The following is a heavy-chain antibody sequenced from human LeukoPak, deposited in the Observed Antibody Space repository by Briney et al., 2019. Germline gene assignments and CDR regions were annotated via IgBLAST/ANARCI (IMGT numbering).Heavy chain of an antibody. V-gene: IGHV4-39*01. D-gene: IGHD3-3*01. Sequence: PSETLSLTCTVSGGSIRSSYYYWGWIRQPPGKGLEWIGSIYDSGSTYYNPSLKSRVTISVDTSKNQFSLKLNSVTAADTAVYYCARKVYDFWSGLPYYYYYGMDVWGQGTTVTVSS. CDR2: IYDSGST. J-gene: IGHJ6*02. CDR1: GGSIRSSYYY. CDR3: ARKVYDFWSGLPYYYYYGMDV.